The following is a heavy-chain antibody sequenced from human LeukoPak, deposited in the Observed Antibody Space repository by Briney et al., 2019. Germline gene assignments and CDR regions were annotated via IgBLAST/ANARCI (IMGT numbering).Heavy chain of an antibody. CDR1: GFTFSNYW. CDR3: ASDSSSWTVDY. J-gene: IGHJ4*02. D-gene: IGHD6-13*01. CDR2: IKKDGSEK. Sequence: GGSLRLSCAASGFTFSNYWMSWVRQAPGKGLEWVANIKKDGSEKYYVDSVKGRFSISRDNAKNSLYLQMNSLRAEDTAVYYCASDSSSWTVDYWGQGTLVTVSS. V-gene: IGHV3-7*01.